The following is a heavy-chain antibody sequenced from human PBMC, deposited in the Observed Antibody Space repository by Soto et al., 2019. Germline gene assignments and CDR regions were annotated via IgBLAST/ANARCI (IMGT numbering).Heavy chain of an antibody. CDR1: GLTFNRYW. J-gene: IGHJ5*02. V-gene: IGHV3-74*01. CDR3: AREFCSGGNCYTYYFDP. D-gene: IGHD2-15*01. CDR2: INTDGSNT. Sequence: GGSLSLSCAASGLTFNRYWMHWVRHAPGKGLVWVSHINTDGSNTNYADSVKGRFTISRDNAKSTLFLQMNSLRDEDTAVYYCAREFCSGGNCYTYYFDPWGQGIPVTVSS.